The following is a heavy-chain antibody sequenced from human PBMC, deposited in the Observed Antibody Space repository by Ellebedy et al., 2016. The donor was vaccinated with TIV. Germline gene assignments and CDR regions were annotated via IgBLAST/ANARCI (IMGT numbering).Heavy chain of an antibody. CDR1: GFTFSNFE. CDR3: VRVGYSSGWYVY. J-gene: IGHJ4*02. CDR2: ISSSSSYM. D-gene: IGHD6-19*01. V-gene: IGHV3-21*04. Sequence: GESLKISCVASGFTFSNFEMNWVRQAPGKGLEWVSSISSSSSYMYYADSVKGRFTISRDNAKKYLYLQMNSLRPEDTALYFCVRVGYSSGWYVYWGQGTLVTVSS.